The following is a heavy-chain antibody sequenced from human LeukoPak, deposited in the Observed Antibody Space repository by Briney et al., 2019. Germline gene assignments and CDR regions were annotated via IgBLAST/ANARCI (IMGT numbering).Heavy chain of an antibody. CDR2: IHHSGTT. D-gene: IGHD3-16*01. J-gene: IGHJ4*02. CDR3: ASGYLDGWGTIDY. Sequence: PSETLSLTCAVSGYSVSNTYYWGWIRQPPGEGLEWVGSIHHSGTTYYNPSLESRVVISLDTSKNQFSLKLSSVTAADTAVCYCASGYLDGWGTIDYWGQGILVTVSS. CDR1: GYSVSNTYY. V-gene: IGHV4-38-2*01.